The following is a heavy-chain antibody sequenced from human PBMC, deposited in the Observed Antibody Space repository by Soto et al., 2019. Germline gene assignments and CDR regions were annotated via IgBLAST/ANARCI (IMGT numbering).Heavy chain of an antibody. CDR1: GVTFSSET. Sequence: QVQLVQSGADVKKPGSSVKVSCQASGVTFSSETLGWVRQAPGQGLEWVGGIIPLFGTASYAQKCQGGVTVTEEESTSTVYRELSSLRSADTAVYFCASELGENPASPFDAWGQGTLVTVSS. V-gene: IGHV1-69*01. CDR3: ASELGENPASPFDA. CDR2: IIPLFGTA. J-gene: IGHJ4*02. D-gene: IGHD3-10*01.